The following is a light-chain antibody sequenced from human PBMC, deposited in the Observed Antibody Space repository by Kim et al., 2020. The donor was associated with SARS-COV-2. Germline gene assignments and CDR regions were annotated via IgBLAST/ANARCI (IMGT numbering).Light chain of an antibody. Sequence: GQSITISCTGTSGDVGSYNYVSWYQQHPGKAPKLMIYDVSKRPSGVSNRFSGSKSGNTASLTISGLQAEDEADYYCSSYTSSSTVVFGGGTQLTVL. CDR3: SSYTSSSTVV. J-gene: IGLJ2*01. CDR1: SGDVGSYNY. CDR2: DVS. V-gene: IGLV2-14*04.